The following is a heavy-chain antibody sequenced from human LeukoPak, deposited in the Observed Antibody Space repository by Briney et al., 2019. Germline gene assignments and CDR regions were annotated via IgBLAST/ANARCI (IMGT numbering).Heavy chain of an antibody. CDR1: GGFISSSSYY. Sequence: SETLSLTCTVSGGFISSSSYYWGWIRQPPGKGLEWIGSIYYSGSTYYNPSLKSRVTISVDTSKNQFSLKLSSVTAADTAVYYCARLVGTDDAEYFQHWGQGTLVTVSS. CDR3: ARLVGTDDAEYFQH. CDR2: IYYSGST. D-gene: IGHD1-26*01. V-gene: IGHV4-39*01. J-gene: IGHJ1*01.